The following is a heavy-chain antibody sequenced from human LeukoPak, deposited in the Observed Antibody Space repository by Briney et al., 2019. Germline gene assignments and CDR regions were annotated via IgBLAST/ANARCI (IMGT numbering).Heavy chain of an antibody. V-gene: IGHV4-39*07. CDR1: GGSIGSSSYY. CDR2: IYYSGST. Sequence: SETLSLTCTVSGGSIGSSSYYWGWIRQPPGKGLEWIGNIYYSGSTNYNPSLKSRVTISVDTSKNQFSLKLSSVTAADTAVYYCARGARGGYSYGYVDYWGQGTLVTVSS. D-gene: IGHD5-18*01. CDR3: ARGARGGYSYGYVDY. J-gene: IGHJ4*02.